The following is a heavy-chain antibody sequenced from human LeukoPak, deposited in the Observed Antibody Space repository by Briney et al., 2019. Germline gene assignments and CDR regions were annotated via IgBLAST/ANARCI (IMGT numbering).Heavy chain of an antibody. CDR1: GFTFSSYG. D-gene: IGHD5-24*01. Sequence: PGGSLRLSCAASGFTFSSYGMHWVRQAPGKGLEWVAVISYDGSNKYYADSVKGRFTISRDNSKNTLYLQMNSLRAEDTAVYYCASSRDAKSKQGALDYWGQGTLVTVSS. CDR3: ASSRDAKSKQGALDY. V-gene: IGHV3-30*03. CDR2: ISYDGSNK. J-gene: IGHJ4*02.